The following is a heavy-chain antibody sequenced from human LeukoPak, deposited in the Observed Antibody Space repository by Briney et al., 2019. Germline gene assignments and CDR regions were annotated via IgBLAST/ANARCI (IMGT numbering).Heavy chain of an antibody. J-gene: IGHJ4*02. CDR2: INHSGST. CDR1: GGSFRGYY. V-gene: IGHV4-34*01. Sequence: AETLSLTCAVYGGSFRGYYWSWIRQPPGKGLEWIGEINHSGSTNYNPSLKSRVTISLDTSVKKFSLKLNSVTAADTAVYYCASTERCSTACPLDYWGQGTLVTVSS. CDR3: ASTERCSTACPLDY. D-gene: IGHD2-2*01.